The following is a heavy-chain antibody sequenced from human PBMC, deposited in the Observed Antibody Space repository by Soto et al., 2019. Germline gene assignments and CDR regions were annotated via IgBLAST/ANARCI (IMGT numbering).Heavy chain of an antibody. J-gene: IGHJ4*02. Sequence: RLSCAASGFTFSSYAMHWVRQAPGKGLEWVAVISYDGSNKYYADSVKGRFTISRDNSKNTLYLQMNSLRAEDTAVYYCARDQSSSWYWGSDYWGQGTLVTVSS. CDR1: GFTFSSYA. CDR2: ISYDGSNK. D-gene: IGHD6-13*01. CDR3: ARDQSSSWYWGSDY. V-gene: IGHV3-30-3*01.